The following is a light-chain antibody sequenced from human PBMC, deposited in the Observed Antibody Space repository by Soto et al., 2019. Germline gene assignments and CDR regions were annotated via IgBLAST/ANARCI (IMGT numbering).Light chain of an antibody. Sequence: DIQMTQFPSSLSASVGDRVNITCRPSQSISYDLNWYQQKPGKAPRLLIYGANSLESGVPLRFSGSGSRTDFTLTINNLQPEDFATYYCQQSYTTPLTFGGGTKVDIK. CDR2: GAN. J-gene: IGKJ4*01. CDR1: QSISYD. V-gene: IGKV1-39*01. CDR3: QQSYTTPLT.